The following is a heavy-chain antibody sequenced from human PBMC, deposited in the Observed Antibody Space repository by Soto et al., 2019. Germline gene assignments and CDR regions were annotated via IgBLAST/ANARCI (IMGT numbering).Heavy chain of an antibody. Sequence: GESLKISCKGSGYNFAVYWIGWVRQMPGKGLEWMGMIYPGDSDTRYSPSFQGQVTISVDKSISTAYLQWSSLKASDTAMYYCARATPITIFGVVIGCNWFDPWGQGTLVTVSS. D-gene: IGHD3-3*01. J-gene: IGHJ5*02. V-gene: IGHV5-51*01. CDR2: IYPGDSDT. CDR3: ARATPITIFGVVIGCNWFDP. CDR1: GYNFAVYW.